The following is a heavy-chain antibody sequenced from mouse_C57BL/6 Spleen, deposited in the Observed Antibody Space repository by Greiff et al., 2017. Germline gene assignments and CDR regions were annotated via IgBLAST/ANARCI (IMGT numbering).Heavy chain of an antibody. CDR3: TAYYMDSYAMDY. Sequence: VQLQQSGAELVRPGASVKLSCTASGFNIKDYYMHWVKQRPEQGLEWIGRIDPEDGDTEYAPKFQGKDTMTADTSSNTAYLQLSSLTSEDTAVYYCTAYYMDSYAMDYWGQGTSVTVSS. V-gene: IGHV14-1*01. CDR2: IDPEDGDT. D-gene: IGHD2-12*01. J-gene: IGHJ4*01. CDR1: GFNIKDYY.